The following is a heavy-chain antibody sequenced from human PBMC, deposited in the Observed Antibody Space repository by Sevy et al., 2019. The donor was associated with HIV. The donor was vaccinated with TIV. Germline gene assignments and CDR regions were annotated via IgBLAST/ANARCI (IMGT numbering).Heavy chain of an antibody. J-gene: IGHJ4*02. CDR3: ASYYYDSSGYRGDDY. CDR2: IKQDGSEK. D-gene: IGHD3-22*01. Sequence: GGSLRRSCAASGFTFSSYWMSWVRQAPGKGLEWVANIKQDGSEKYYVDSVKGRFTISRDNAKNSLYLQMNSLRAEDTAVYYCASYYYDSSGYRGDDYWGQGTLVTVSS. CDR1: GFTFSSYW. V-gene: IGHV3-7*01.